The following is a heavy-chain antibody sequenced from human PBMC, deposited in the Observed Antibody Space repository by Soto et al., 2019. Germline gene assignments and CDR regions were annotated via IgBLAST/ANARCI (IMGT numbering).Heavy chain of an antibody. Sequence: QVQLVQSGAEVKKPGSSVKVSCKASVGTFSSYAISWVRQAPGQGLEWMGGIIPIFGTANYAQKFQGRVTITADESTSTAYMELSSLRSEDTAVYYCARGAYDYYYYGMDVWGQGTTVTVSS. CDR2: IIPIFGTA. D-gene: IGHD3-16*01. CDR3: ARGAYDYYYYGMDV. V-gene: IGHV1-69*12. CDR1: VGTFSSYA. J-gene: IGHJ6*02.